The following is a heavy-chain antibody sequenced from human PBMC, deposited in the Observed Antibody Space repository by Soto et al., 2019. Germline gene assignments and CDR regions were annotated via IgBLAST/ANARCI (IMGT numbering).Heavy chain of an antibody. CDR2: ITSSGGST. CDR1: GFTFSNYG. D-gene: IGHD1-20*01. J-gene: IGHJ4*02. Sequence: GGSLRLSCAASGFTFSNYGMIWVRQAPGKGLEWVSGITSSGGSTYHADSVQGRFTIFRDNSKNTLYLQMNSLRAEDTAIYYCAKIITGTDLVDYWGQGTLVTVSS. CDR3: AKIITGTDLVDY. V-gene: IGHV3-23*01.